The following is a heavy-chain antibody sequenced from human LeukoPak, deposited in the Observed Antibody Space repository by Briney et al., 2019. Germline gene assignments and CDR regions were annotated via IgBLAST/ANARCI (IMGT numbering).Heavy chain of an antibody. Sequence: GSLRLSCAASGFTFSSYSMNWVRQAPGKGLEWVSSISSSSSYIYYADSVKGRFTISRDNAKNSLYLQMNSLRAEDTAVYYCARDLLLGRIAVAAFDYWGQGTLVTVSS. CDR1: GFTFSSYS. CDR3: ARDLLLGRIAVAAFDY. CDR2: ISSSSSYI. V-gene: IGHV3-21*01. J-gene: IGHJ4*02. D-gene: IGHD6-19*01.